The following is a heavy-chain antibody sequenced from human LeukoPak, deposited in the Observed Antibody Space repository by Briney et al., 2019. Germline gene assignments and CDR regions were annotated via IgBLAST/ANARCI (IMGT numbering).Heavy chain of an antibody. CDR2: IRFTGSYI. CDR3: ASTSGSFK. V-gene: IGHV3-21*01. Sequence: GGSLRLSCVASGFTFSHYSMNWVRQAPGKGLEWVSSIRFTGSYIYYADSVKGRFTISRDNAKNSLYLQMNSLRAEDAAVYYCASTSGSFKGGQGTMVTVSS. J-gene: IGHJ3*01. CDR1: GFTFSHYS. D-gene: IGHD1-26*01.